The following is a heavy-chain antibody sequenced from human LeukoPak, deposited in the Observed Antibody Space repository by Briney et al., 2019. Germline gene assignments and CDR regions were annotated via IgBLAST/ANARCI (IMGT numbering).Heavy chain of an antibody. V-gene: IGHV3-23*01. CDR2: ISGSGGST. CDR3: AKDLSIAVAGTGFDY. D-gene: IGHD6-19*01. Sequence: ETLSLTRTVSGGSISSGDYYWSWIRQAPGKGLEWVSAISGSGGSTYYADSVKGRFTISRDNSKNTLYLQMNSLRAEDTAVYYCAKDLSIAVAGTGFDYWGQGTLVTVSS. CDR1: GGSISSGDYY. J-gene: IGHJ4*02.